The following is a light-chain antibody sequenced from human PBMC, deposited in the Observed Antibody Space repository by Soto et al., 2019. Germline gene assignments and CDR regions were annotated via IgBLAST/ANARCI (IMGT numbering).Light chain of an antibody. J-gene: IGKJ1*01. Sequence: EIVLTQSPGTLSLSPGERATLSSTSSQSVSSTYLIWYQQKPGQAPRLLIYGASSRATGVPDRFSGSGSGTEFTLTISSLQSEDFAVYYCQQYNNWPRTFGQGTKVDIK. CDR1: QSVSSTY. V-gene: IGKV3-20*01. CDR2: GAS. CDR3: QQYNNWPRT.